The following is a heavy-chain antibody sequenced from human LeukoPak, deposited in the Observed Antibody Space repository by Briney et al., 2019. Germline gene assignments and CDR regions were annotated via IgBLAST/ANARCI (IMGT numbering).Heavy chain of an antibody. V-gene: IGHV1-18*01. CDR1: GYTFTNYG. CDR3: ARDGHRTYYYDTSAYRFDY. Sequence: ASVKVSCKASGYTFTNYGLSWVRQAPAQGLEWMGWISGYNGNTKYVQKLQGRVTMTRDTSTTTAYMELRSLRSDDTAVYYCARDGHRTYYYDTSAYRFDYWGQGTLVTVSS. D-gene: IGHD3-22*01. J-gene: IGHJ4*02. CDR2: ISGYNGNT.